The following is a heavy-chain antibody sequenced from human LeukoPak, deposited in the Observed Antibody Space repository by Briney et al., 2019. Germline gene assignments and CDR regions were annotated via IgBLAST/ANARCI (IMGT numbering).Heavy chain of an antibody. CDR1: GFTFSSYT. CDR2: ISYDGGNK. D-gene: IGHD5-12*01. V-gene: IGHV3-30-3*01. Sequence: GRSLRLSCAASGFTFSSYTMHWVCQAPGKGLEWVAVISYDGGNKYYADSVKGRFTISRDNSKNTLYLQMNSLRAQDSAVYYCASDGGYVGDYWGQGTLVTVSS. J-gene: IGHJ4*02. CDR3: ASDGGYVGDY.